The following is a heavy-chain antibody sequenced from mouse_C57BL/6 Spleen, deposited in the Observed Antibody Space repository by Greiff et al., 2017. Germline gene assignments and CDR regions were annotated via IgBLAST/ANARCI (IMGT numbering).Heavy chain of an antibody. CDR3: ARRGTYARDY. CDR2: ISGGGGNT. J-gene: IGHJ4*01. V-gene: IGHV5-9*01. CDR1: GFTFSSYT. D-gene: IGHD2-14*01. Sequence: EVKLQESGGGLVKPGGSLKLPCAASGFTFSSYTMSWVRQTPEKRLEWVATISGGGGNTYYPDSVKGRFTISRDNAKNTLYLQMSSLRSEDTALYYCARRGTYARDYWGQGTSVTVSS.